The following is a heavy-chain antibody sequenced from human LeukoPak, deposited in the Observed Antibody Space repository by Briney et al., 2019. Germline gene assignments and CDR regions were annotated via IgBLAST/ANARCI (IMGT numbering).Heavy chain of an antibody. Sequence: GAAVKLCCNASGYTFTFYDINLVRQATGQGHELMGWLNTNSGNTGNAQKVQVRGTITRNTSISTAYMEPSSLRSEDTAVYYCARGRPTTRLLDWGEETLFTASS. CDR3: ARGRPTTRLLD. D-gene: IGHD4-17*01. CDR1: GYTFTFYD. CDR2: LNTNSGNT. V-gene: IGHV1-8*01. J-gene: IGHJ4*02.